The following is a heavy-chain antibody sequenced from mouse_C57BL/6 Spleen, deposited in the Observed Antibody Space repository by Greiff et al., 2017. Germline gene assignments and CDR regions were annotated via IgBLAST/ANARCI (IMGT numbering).Heavy chain of an antibody. J-gene: IGHJ4*01. V-gene: IGHV5-16*01. CDR1: RFTFSDYY. Sequence: EVHLVESEGGLVQPGSSMKLSCTASRFTFSDYYMAWVRQVPEKGLEWVSNINYDGSSPYYLDSLKSRFIISRDNAKNILYLQMSSLKSEDTATYYCARAGYYYGSSFYAMDYWGQGTSVTVSS. CDR2: INYDGSSP. D-gene: IGHD1-1*01. CDR3: ARAGYYYGSSFYAMDY.